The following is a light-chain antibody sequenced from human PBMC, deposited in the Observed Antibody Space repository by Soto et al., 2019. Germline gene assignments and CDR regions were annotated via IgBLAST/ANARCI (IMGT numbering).Light chain of an antibody. CDR1: SSNIGAGYD. CDR3: QSYDSSLSALYV. CDR2: GNS. Sequence: QSVLTQPPSVSGAPGQRVTISCTGSSSNIGAGYDVPWYQQLPGKAPKLLIYGNSNRPSGVPDRFSGSKSGTSASLAITGLQAEDEADYYCQSYDSSLSALYVFGTGTKVTVL. V-gene: IGLV1-40*01. J-gene: IGLJ1*01.